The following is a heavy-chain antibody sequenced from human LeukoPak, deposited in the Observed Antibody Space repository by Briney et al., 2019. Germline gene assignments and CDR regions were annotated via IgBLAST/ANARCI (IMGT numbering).Heavy chain of an antibody. D-gene: IGHD2-15*01. CDR2: IYYSGST. CDR1: GGSISSSIYY. Sequence: SETLSLTCTVSGGSISSSIYYWGWIRQPPGKGLEWIGSIYYSGSTYYNPSLKSRVTTSVDTSKNQFSLKLSSVTAADTAVYYCARLIQSYCSGGSCYPGMTDYWGQGTLVTVSS. CDR3: ARLIQSYCSGGSCYPGMTDY. J-gene: IGHJ4*02. V-gene: IGHV4-39*07.